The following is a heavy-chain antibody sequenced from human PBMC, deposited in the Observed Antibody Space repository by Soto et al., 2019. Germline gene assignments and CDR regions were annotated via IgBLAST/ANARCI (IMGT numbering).Heavy chain of an antibody. CDR2: ISGSGSTT. J-gene: IGHJ4*02. V-gene: IGHV3-23*01. Sequence: GGSLRLSCPATGFTFSTCAMNWVRQAPGKGLEWVSTISGSGSTTYYADSVKGRFTISRDNFKNTLYLQMNSLRVEDPAVYYCAEDRSGGYGSGYTLGYCDSWGRGCMVRVSS. CDR3: AEDRSGGYGSGYTLGYCDS. D-gene: IGHD3-22*01. CDR1: GFTFSTCA.